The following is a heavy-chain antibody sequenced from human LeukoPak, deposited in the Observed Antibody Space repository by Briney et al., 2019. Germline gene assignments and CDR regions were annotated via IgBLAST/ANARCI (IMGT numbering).Heavy chain of an antibody. J-gene: IGHJ3*02. CDR1: GFTFSNAW. CDR3: GSSGYLDAFDI. V-gene: IGHV3-15*01. Sequence: GGSLRLSCAASGFTFSNAWMSWVRQAPGKGLEWVGRIKSKTDGGTTDYAAPVKGRFTISRDDSKNTLYLQMNSLKTEDTAVHYCGSSGYLDAFDIWGQGTMVTVSS. D-gene: IGHD3-22*01. CDR2: IKSKTDGGTT.